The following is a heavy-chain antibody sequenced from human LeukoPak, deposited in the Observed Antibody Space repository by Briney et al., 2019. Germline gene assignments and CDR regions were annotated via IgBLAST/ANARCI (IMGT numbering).Heavy chain of an antibody. Sequence: PSETLSLTCTVSGGSIRSTNYYWSWIRQDPAKGLEWIGEIYHSGSTNYNPSLKSRVTISVDKSKNQFSLKLSSVTAADTAVYYCARGPVDTAMTFDYWGQGTLVTVSS. J-gene: IGHJ4*02. V-gene: IGHV4-39*07. CDR2: IYHSGST. D-gene: IGHD5-18*01. CDR3: ARGPVDTAMTFDY. CDR1: GGSIRSTNYY.